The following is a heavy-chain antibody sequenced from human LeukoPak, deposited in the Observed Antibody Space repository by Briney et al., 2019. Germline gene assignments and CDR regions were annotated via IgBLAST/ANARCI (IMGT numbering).Heavy chain of an antibody. CDR3: AKDPYDSIGYFSYYFDY. Sequence: GGSLRLSCAASGFTFSSYGMHWVRQAPGKGLEWVAVISYDGSNKYYADSVKGRFTISRDNSKNTLYLQMNSLRAEDTAVYYGAKDPYDSIGYFSYYFDYWGQGTWSPSPQ. J-gene: IGHJ4*02. D-gene: IGHD3-22*01. CDR1: GFTFSSYG. V-gene: IGHV3-30*18. CDR2: ISYDGSNK.